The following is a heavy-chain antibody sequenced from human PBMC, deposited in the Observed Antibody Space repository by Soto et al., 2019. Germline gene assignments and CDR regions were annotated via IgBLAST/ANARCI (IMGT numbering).Heavy chain of an antibody. Sequence: SETLSLTCTVSGGSISSGDYYWSWIHQPPGKGLEWIGYIYYSGSTYYNPSLKSRVTISVDTSKNQFSLKLSSVTAADTAVYYCAFHHERGLFDPWGQGTLVTVSS. D-gene: IGHD6-25*01. CDR2: IYYSGST. V-gene: IGHV4-30-4*01. J-gene: IGHJ5*02. CDR3: AFHHERGLFDP. CDR1: GGSISSGDYY.